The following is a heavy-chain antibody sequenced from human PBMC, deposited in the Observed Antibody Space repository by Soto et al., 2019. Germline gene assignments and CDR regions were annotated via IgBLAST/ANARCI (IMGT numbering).Heavy chain of an antibody. CDR2: IYPGDSDT. J-gene: IGHJ6*02. Sequence: PGESLKISCKGPGYSFTSYWIGWVRQMPGKGLEWMGIIYPGDSDTRYSPSFQGHVTISADKSISTAYLQWSSLKASDTAMYYCASSPRGYCSSTSCRELGNYYGMDVWGQGTTVTVSS. CDR1: GYSFTSYW. CDR3: ASSPRGYCSSTSCRELGNYYGMDV. V-gene: IGHV5-51*01. D-gene: IGHD2-2*01.